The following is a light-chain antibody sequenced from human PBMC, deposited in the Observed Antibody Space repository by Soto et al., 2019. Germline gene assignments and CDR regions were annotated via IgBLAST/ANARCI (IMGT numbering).Light chain of an antibody. CDR3: QQYGSSPNT. J-gene: IGKJ1*01. CDR2: GAS. V-gene: IGKV3-20*01. Sequence: EIVLTQSPGTLSLSPGERATLSCRASQSVSSSYLAWYQQKPGQAHRLLIYGASSRATGISVRFSGSGSGTDFTLTISRLEPEDFAVYYCQQYGSSPNTFGQGTKVDIK. CDR1: QSVSSSY.